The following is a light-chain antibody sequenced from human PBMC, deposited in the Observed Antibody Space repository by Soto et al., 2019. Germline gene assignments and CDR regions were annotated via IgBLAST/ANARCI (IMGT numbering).Light chain of an antibody. CDR2: GAS. V-gene: IGKV3-20*01. J-gene: IGKJ5*01. CDR1: QSVSSSY. CDR3: QQYGGSPSIT. Sequence: EIVLSQSPGTLSLSPGERATLSCRASQSVSSSYLAWYQQKPGQAPRLLIYGASSRATGIPDRFSGSGSGTDFTLTISRLEPEDSAVYYCQQYGGSPSITFGQGTRLEI.